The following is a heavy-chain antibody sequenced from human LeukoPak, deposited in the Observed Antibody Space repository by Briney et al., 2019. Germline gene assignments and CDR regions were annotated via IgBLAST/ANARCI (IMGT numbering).Heavy chain of an antibody. CDR3: AGLVGRYSSGLYYYYFDY. CDR1: GGSISSGGYS. D-gene: IGHD3-22*01. Sequence: SETLSLTCAVSGGSISSGGYSWSWIRQPPGKGLEWIGYIYHSGSTYYNPSLKSRVTISVDRSKNQFSLKLSSVTAADTAVYYCAGLVGRYSSGLYYYYFDYWGQGTLVTVSS. V-gene: IGHV4-30-2*01. CDR2: IYHSGST. J-gene: IGHJ4*02.